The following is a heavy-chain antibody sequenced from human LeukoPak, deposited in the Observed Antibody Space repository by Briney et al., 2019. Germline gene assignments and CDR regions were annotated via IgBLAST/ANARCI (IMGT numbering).Heavy chain of an antibody. CDR3: AKERDTAMVTIDY. Sequence: GGSLRLSCAASGFTFSSYGMHWVRQAPGKGLEWVAFIRYDGSNKYYADSVKGRFTISRDNSKNTLYLQMNSLRAEDTAVHYCAKERDTAMVTIDYWGQGTLVTVSS. CDR1: GFTFSSYG. CDR2: IRYDGSNK. J-gene: IGHJ4*02. D-gene: IGHD5-18*01. V-gene: IGHV3-30*02.